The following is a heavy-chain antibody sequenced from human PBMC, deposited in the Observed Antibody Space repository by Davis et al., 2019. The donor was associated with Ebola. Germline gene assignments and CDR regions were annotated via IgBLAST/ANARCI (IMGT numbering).Heavy chain of an antibody. CDR2: IYPGDSDT. CDR3: ARFFCISTSCHYGLDV. CDR1: GYTFTNYW. D-gene: IGHD2-2*01. Sequence: KVSCKGSGYTFTNYWIGWVRQMPGKGQEWMGIIYPGDSDTRYSPSFQGQVTISADKSISTAYLQWSSLKASDTAVYYCARFFCISTSCHYGLDVWGQGTTVTVSS. V-gene: IGHV5-51*01. J-gene: IGHJ6*02.